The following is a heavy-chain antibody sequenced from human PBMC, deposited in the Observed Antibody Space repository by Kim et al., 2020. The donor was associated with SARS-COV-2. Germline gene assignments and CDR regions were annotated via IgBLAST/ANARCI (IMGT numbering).Heavy chain of an antibody. D-gene: IGHD6-13*01. Sequence: SETLSLTCAVSGGSISSGGYSWSWIRQPPGKGLEWIGYIYHSGSTYYNPSLKSRVTISVDRSKNQFSLKLSSVTAADTAVYYCARGPYSTYYYYYGMDVWGQGTTVTVSS. CDR3: ARGPYSTYYYYYGMDV. CDR2: IYHSGST. V-gene: IGHV4-30-2*01. J-gene: IGHJ6*02. CDR1: GGSISSGGYS.